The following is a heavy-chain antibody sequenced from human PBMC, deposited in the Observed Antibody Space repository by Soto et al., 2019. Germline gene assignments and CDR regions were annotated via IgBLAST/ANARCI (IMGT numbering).Heavy chain of an antibody. J-gene: IGHJ4*02. Sequence: GGSLRLSCAVSDFTFSNSWMHWVRQAPGKGLVWVSHINSDGSTTTYADSVKGRFTISRDNAKNMLYLQMNSLRAEDTAVYYCARDRAYSSDYWGQGTLVTVSS. D-gene: IGHD2-15*01. CDR2: INSDGSTT. CDR3: ARDRAYSSDY. CDR1: DFTFSNSW. V-gene: IGHV3-74*01.